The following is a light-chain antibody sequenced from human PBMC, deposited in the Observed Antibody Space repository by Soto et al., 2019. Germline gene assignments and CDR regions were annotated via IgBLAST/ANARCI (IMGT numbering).Light chain of an antibody. V-gene: IGKV3-20*01. CDR2: GAS. J-gene: IGKJ2*01. Sequence: EIVLTQSPGTLSLSPGERATLSCRASQSVSSTYLAWYQQKPGQPPRLLIYGASSRATGIPDRFSGSGSGTDFTLTISRLQPEDFAGYYCLVYSSSGYTFGQGTKLEIK. CDR3: LVYSSSGYT. CDR1: QSVSSTY.